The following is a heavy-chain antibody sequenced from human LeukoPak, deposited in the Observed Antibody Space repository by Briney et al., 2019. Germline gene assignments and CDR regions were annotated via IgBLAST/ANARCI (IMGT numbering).Heavy chain of an antibody. CDR3: ARGLASYYDILTGQNNWFDP. CDR2: MNPNSGNT. Sequence: ASVKVSCNASGYTFTSYDINWVRQATGQGLEWMGWMNPNSGNTGYAQKFQGRVTITRNTSISTAYMELSSLRSEDTAVYYCARGLASYYDILTGQNNWFDPWGQGTLVTVSS. D-gene: IGHD3-9*01. V-gene: IGHV1-8*03. CDR1: GYTFTSYD. J-gene: IGHJ5*02.